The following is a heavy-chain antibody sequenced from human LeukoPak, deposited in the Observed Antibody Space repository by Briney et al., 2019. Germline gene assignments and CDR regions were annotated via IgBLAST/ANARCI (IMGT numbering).Heavy chain of an antibody. J-gene: IGHJ4*02. CDR3: ARDQRYFDWFSSWGYYFDY. Sequence: PSQTLSLTCAISGDSVSSNSAAWNWIRQSPSRGLEWLGRTYYRSKWYNDYAVSVKSRITINPDTSKNQFSLQLNSVTPEDTAVYYCARDQRYFDWFSSWGYYFDYWGQGTLVTVSS. D-gene: IGHD3-9*01. CDR2: TYYRSKWYN. CDR1: GDSVSSNSAA. V-gene: IGHV6-1*01.